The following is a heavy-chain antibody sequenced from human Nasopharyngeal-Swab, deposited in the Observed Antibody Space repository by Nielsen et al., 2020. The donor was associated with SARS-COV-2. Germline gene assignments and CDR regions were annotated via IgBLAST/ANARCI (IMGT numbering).Heavy chain of an antibody. V-gene: IGHV4-39*01. J-gene: IGHJ4*02. CDR1: GGSIITSSQH. D-gene: IGHD3-22*01. CDR3: VRRSYYFDNRDYFYHFDL. CDR2: IYYSGLT. Sequence: SETLSLTCTVTGGSIITSSQHWGWIRQAPGKGLEWIGNIYYSGLTYYSPSLKSRVTLSVDTSRHQFFLKLSSVTAADTAVYYCVRRSYYFDNRDYFYHFDLWGQGALVTVSP.